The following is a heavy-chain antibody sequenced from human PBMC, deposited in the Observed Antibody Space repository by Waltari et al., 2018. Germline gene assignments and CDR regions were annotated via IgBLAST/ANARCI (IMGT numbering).Heavy chain of an antibody. Sequence: QVQLQQWGAGLLKPSETLSLTCAVYGESFSGYYWSWVSQPPGKGLEWIGEIDHRGNSNYNPSLKSRVTVSVDASKKQFSLKLSSVTAADTAVYYCARGNVGRYFGDSKGSYYGMDVWGQGTTVTVSS. J-gene: IGHJ6*02. CDR3: ARGNVGRYFGDSKGSYYGMDV. D-gene: IGHD3-10*01. V-gene: IGHV4-34*01. CDR1: GESFSGYY. CDR2: IDHRGNS.